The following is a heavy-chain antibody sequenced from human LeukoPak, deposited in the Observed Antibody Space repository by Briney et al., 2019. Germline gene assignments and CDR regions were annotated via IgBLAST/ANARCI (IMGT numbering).Heavy chain of an antibody. D-gene: IGHD1-14*01. CDR2: ISDSDYST. CDR3: AKATGYLL. J-gene: IGHJ4*02. CDR1: GFTFSSYA. Sequence: GGSLRLSCAASGFTFSSYAMSWVRQAPGKGLEWVSTISDSDYSTYYADSVKGRFTISRANSENTLYLQMNNLRAEDTAVYYCAKATGYLLWGQGTLVTVSS. V-gene: IGHV3-23*01.